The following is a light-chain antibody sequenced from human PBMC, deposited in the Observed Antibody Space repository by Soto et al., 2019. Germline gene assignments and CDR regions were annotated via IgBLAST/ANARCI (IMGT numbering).Light chain of an antibody. CDR1: RDVSTN. CDR3: QHYNNWPPYS. V-gene: IGKV3-15*01. Sequence: ETVMTQSPDTLSVSPGESATLSCRASRDVSTNLAWFQQKPGQTPRLVLYGASKRATGIPARFSGSGSGTHFPLTISSLQSEDFGVYYCQHYNNWPPYSFGQGTKVEIK. CDR2: GAS. J-gene: IGKJ2*03.